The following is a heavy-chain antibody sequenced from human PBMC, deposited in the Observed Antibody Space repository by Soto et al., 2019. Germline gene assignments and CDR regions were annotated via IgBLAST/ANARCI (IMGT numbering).Heavy chain of an antibody. D-gene: IGHD6-25*01. CDR2: INHSGCT. V-gene: IGHV4-34*01. Sequence: SETLSLTCAVYGGSFSGYYWSWIRQPPGKGLEWIGEINHSGCTNYNPSLKSRVTISVDTSKNQFSLKLSSVTAADTAVYYCAVRGSADSFYYYYGMDVWGQGTTVTVSS. J-gene: IGHJ6*02. CDR1: GGSFSGYY. CDR3: AVRGSADSFYYYYGMDV.